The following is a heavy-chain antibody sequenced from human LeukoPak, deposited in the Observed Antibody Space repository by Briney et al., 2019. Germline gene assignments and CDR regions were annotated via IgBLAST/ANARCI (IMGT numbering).Heavy chain of an antibody. CDR2: ISGSADLS. V-gene: IGHV3-23*01. CDR3: ANLGNWNEVCDH. D-gene: IGHD1-1*01. CDR1: GFTFSHYA. J-gene: IGHJ4*02. Sequence: GGSLRLSCAASGFTFSHYAMTWVRQAPGKGLEGVSAISGSADLSVYADSVKGRFTISRDNSKSTLYLQMNSLRAEDTAVYYCANLGNWNEVCDHWGQGTLVTVSS.